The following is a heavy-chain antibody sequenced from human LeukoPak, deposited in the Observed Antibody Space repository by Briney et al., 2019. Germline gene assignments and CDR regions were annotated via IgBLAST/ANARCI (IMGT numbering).Heavy chain of an antibody. CDR3: ARDRGYSYDYYYYGMDV. V-gene: IGHV1-69*13. D-gene: IGHD5-18*01. J-gene: IGHJ6*02. CDR2: IIPIFGTA. Sequence: GASVKVPCKASGGTFSSYAISWVRQAPGQGLEWMGGIIPIFGTANYAQKFQGRVTITADESTSTAYMELSSLRSEDTAVYYCARDRGYSYDYYYYGMDVWGQGTTVTVSS. CDR1: GGTFSSYA.